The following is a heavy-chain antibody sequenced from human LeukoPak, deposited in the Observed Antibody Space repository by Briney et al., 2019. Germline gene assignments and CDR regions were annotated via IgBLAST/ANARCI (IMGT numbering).Heavy chain of an antibody. CDR3: ARDATGVLGDY. CDR2: ISVYSGNT. Sequence: ASVKLSCKASGYTFSSYGISWVRQAPGQGLEWMGWISVYSGNTNYAQRLQGRVTITTDTSTSTAYMELRSLRSDDTDVYYCARDATGVLGDYWGQGTLVTVSS. D-gene: IGHD3-10*02. V-gene: IGHV1-18*01. CDR1: GYTFSSYG. J-gene: IGHJ4*02.